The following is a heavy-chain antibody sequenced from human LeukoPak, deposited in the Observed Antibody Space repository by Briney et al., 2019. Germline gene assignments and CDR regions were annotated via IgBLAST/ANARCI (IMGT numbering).Heavy chain of an antibody. CDR1: GGTFSSYA. CDR3: ARLNKGSSSWYWGYNWFDP. CDR2: IIPIFGTA. Sequence: SVKVSCKASGGTFSSYAISWVRQAPGQGLEWMGGIIPIFGTANYAQKFQGRVTITTDESTSTAYMELSSLRSEDTAVYYCARLNKGSSSWYWGYNWFDPWGQGTLVTVSS. D-gene: IGHD6-13*01. V-gene: IGHV1-69*05. J-gene: IGHJ5*02.